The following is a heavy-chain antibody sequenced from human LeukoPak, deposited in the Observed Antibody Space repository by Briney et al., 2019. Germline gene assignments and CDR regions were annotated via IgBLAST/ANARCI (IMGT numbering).Heavy chain of an antibody. CDR1: GGSISSYY. CDR3: ASMRGGTMVRGVIIPDYFDY. CDR2: IYHSGST. V-gene: IGHV4-59*12. J-gene: IGHJ4*02. D-gene: IGHD3-10*01. Sequence: SETLFLTCTVSGGSISSYYWSWIRQPPGKGLEWIGYIYHSGSTYYNPSLKSRVTISVDRSKNQFSLKLSSVTAADTAVYYCASMRGGTMVRGVIIPDYFDYWGQGTLVTVSS.